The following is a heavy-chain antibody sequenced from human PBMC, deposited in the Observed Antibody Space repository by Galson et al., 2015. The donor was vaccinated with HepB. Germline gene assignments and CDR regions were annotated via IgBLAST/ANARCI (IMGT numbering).Heavy chain of an antibody. V-gene: IGHV1-18*04. CDR1: GYSFTNYG. J-gene: IGHJ3*01. CDR2: ISSSNYNT. D-gene: IGHD3-22*01. CDR3: ARLVIVAPSLFAFDV. Sequence: SVKVSCKASGYSFTNYGISWIRQAPGQGLEWMGWISSSNYNTQYAQNFQGRVTMTTDSSTSYLELKSLRYDDTAVYYGARLVIVAPSLFAFDVWGQGTVVTVSS.